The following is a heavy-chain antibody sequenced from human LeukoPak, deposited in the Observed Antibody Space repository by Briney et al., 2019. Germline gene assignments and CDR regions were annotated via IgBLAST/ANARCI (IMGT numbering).Heavy chain of an antibody. J-gene: IGHJ5*02. CDR1: GFTVSSKY. V-gene: IGHV3-66*01. CDR2: IYSGGST. Sequence: GGSLRLSCAASGFTVSSKYMSWVRQAPGKGLEWVSVIYSGGSTYYADSVKGRFTISRDNSKNTLYLQMNSLRAEDTAVYYCARDSRDGYPFNPWGQGTLVTVSS. D-gene: IGHD5-24*01. CDR3: ARDSRDGYPFNP.